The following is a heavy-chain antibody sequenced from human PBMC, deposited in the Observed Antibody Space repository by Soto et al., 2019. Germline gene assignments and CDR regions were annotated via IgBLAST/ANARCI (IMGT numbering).Heavy chain of an antibody. D-gene: IGHD1-26*01. CDR1: GYSFSNYY. J-gene: IGHJ3*02. Sequence: QVNLVQSGAEVKKPGASVKLSCQASGYSFSNYYMHWVRQAPGQGLEWMGIIKPSDGDTIYAQSFQGRGTVTGDTSTSTVYMELKGLTYEDTAVYYCAKDRGGTEWENEALEIWGQGTKVTVSS. V-gene: IGHV1-46*01. CDR2: IKPSDGDT. CDR3: AKDRGGTEWENEALEI.